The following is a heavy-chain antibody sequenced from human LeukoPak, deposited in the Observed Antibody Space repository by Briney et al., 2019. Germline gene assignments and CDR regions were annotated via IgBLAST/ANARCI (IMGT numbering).Heavy chain of an antibody. J-gene: IGHJ3*02. Sequence: SQTLSLTCAISGDSVFSNSASWNWIRQSPSGGLEWLGRTYYRSKWYNDYAVSVKSRITINPATSKHQFYLQLNSVTPEDAAVYYCARKNSGAFDIWGQGTMVTVSS. CDR2: TYYRSKWYN. CDR3: ARKNSGAFDI. CDR1: GDSVFSNSAS. D-gene: IGHD1-14*01. V-gene: IGHV6-1*01.